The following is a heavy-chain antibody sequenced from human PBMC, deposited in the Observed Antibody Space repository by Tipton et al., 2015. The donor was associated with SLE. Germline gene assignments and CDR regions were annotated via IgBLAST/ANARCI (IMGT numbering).Heavy chain of an antibody. D-gene: IGHD3-10*01. CDR2: IIPIFETS. CDR1: GDTFNNYA. CDR3: ARMMRTGLYGMDV. J-gene: IGHJ6*02. Sequence: QVQLVQSGAEVKKPGSSVKVSCKVSGDTFNNYAIYWVRQAPGQGLEWMGGIIPIFETSHSAQRFQGSITITADGSTSTAYMELSSLRSGDSAVYYCARMMRTGLYGMDVWGQGTTVTVSS. V-gene: IGHV1-69*01.